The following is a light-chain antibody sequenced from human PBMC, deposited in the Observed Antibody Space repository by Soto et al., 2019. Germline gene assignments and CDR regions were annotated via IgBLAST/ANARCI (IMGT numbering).Light chain of an antibody. CDR3: QHYGGMWT. V-gene: IGKV1-5*01. J-gene: IGKJ1*01. CDR2: DAS. CDR1: QSISSW. Sequence: DIQMTQSPSTLSASVGDRVTITCRASQSISSWLAWYQQKPGKAPKLLIYDASSLESGVPSRFSGSGSGTEFTLTIRSLQPDDFATYCCQHYGGMWTFGQGTKVDI.